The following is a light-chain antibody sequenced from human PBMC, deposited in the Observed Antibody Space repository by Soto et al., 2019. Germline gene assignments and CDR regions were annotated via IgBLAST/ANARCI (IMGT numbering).Light chain of an antibody. Sequence: QSVLTQPASVSGSPGQSITISCTGTSSDIGGYKYVSWYQHHPGNAPKFMIYDISNRPSGVSNRSSGSKSGNTAPLTIAGLQGEDEAYYYCSSDSGGSTDVFGAGTKVTVL. J-gene: IGLJ1*01. CDR3: SSDSGGSTDV. CDR1: SSDIGGYKY. V-gene: IGLV2-14*03. CDR2: DIS.